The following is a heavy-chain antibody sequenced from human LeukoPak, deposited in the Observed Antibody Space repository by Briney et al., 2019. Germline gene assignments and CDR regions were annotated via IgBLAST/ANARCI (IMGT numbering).Heavy chain of an antibody. Sequence: PGGSLRLSRSASGFTFSSFSMNWVRQAPGEGREWVSNISSSRSIIYYADSVKGRFTISRDNAKNSLYLQMNSLRVEDTAVYYCAKDRRGGSYYAATLDIWGQGTMVTVSS. J-gene: IGHJ3*02. D-gene: IGHD1-26*01. CDR3: AKDRRGGSYYAATLDI. CDR2: ISSSRSII. CDR1: GFTFSSFS. V-gene: IGHV3-48*01.